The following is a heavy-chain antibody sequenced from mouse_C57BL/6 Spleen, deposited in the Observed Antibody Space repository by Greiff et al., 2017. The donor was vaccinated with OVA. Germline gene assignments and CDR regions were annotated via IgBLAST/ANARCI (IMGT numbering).Heavy chain of an antibody. D-gene: IGHD1-1*01. Sequence: VQLQQSGAELVRPGASVKLSCTASGFNIKDDYMHWVKQRPEQGLEWIGWIDPENGDTEYASKFQGKATITADTSSNTAYLQLSSLTSEDAAVYYCTLYYGSGYGCFAVWGKGTTVTVSA. J-gene: IGHJ1*03. V-gene: IGHV14-4*01. CDR1: GFNIKDDY. CDR3: TLYYGSGYGCFAV. CDR2: IDPENGDT.